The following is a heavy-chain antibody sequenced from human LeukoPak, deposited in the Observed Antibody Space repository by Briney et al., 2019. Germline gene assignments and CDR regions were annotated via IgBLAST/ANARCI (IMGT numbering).Heavy chain of an antibody. CDR2: INPNSGGT. V-gene: IGHV1-2*02. J-gene: IGHJ4*02. CDR1: GGTFSSYA. CDR3: ARVRYFDPNFDY. D-gene: IGHD3-9*01. Sequence: ASVKVSCKASGGTFSSYAISWVRQAPGQGLEWMGWINPNSGGTNYAQKFQGRVTMTRDTSISTAYMELSRLRSDDTAVYYCARVRYFDPNFDYWGQGTLVTVSS.